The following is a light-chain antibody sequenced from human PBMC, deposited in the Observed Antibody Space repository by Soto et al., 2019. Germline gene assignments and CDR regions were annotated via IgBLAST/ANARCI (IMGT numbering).Light chain of an antibody. V-gene: IGLV2-14*01. J-gene: IGLJ1*01. CDR1: SSDVGGYNY. CDR2: DVS. Sequence: QSVLTQPASVSGSPGQSITISCTGTSSDVGGYNYVSWYQQHPGKAPKLIIYDVSNRPSGVSNRFSGSKSGNTASLTISGLQAEDEADYYCSSYTSSSTYVFGTGTKDTDL. CDR3: SSYTSSSTYV.